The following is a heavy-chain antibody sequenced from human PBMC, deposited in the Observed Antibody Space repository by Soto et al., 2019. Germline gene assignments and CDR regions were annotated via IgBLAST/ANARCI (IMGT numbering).Heavy chain of an antibody. J-gene: IGHJ2*01. Sequence: QVQLQESGPGLVKPSETLSLTCTVSGGSISCGGYYWSWIRQPPGKGLEWIGYTYDSGSTYYNPSLKSRISISVDTSKNQFSLRLTSVTAADTAVYYCAREIIPLTTDWYFDLWGRGTLVTVSS. CDR3: AREIIPLTTDWYFDL. V-gene: IGHV4-30-4*01. CDR2: TYDSGST. CDR1: GGSISCGGYY. D-gene: IGHD4-17*01.